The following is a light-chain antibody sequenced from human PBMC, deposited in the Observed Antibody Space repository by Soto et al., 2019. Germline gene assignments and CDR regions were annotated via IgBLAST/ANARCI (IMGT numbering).Light chain of an antibody. Sequence: AIQMTQSPSSLSASVGDRVTITCRSSQGIINDLAWCQQKPGKAPKHLIXAASSLXXGVPSRFSGSASGTDFILTIRSLQPEDTATYYCLQDDAYPRTFGQGTKVDIK. CDR2: AAS. V-gene: IGKV1-6*01. CDR1: QGIIND. J-gene: IGKJ1*01. CDR3: LQDDAYPRT.